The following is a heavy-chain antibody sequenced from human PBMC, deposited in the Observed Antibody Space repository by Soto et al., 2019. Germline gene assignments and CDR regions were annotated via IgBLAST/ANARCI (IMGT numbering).Heavy chain of an antibody. J-gene: IGHJ6*02. CDR2: ISCDGSNK. CDR1: GFTFSSYA. V-gene: IGHV3-30-3*01. D-gene: IGHD1-26*01. Sequence: GGSLRLSCAASGFTFSSYAMHWVRQAPGKGLEWMAVISCDGSNKYYADSVKGRFTISRDNSKNTLYLQVNSLRAEDTAVYYCARVSHSGSSVVRDGMDVWGQGTTVTVSS. CDR3: ARVSHSGSSVVRDGMDV.